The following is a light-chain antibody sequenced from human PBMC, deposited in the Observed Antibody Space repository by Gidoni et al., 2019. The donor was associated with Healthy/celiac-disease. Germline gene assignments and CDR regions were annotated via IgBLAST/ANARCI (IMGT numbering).Light chain of an antibody. CDR2: AAS. J-gene: IGKJ2*01. V-gene: IGKV1-39*01. CDR1: QSISSY. Sequence: DIQLIHSPSSLSASVGDRVTITCRASQSISSYLNWYQQKPGKAPKLLIYAASSLQSGVPSRFSGSGSGTDFTLTISSLQPEDFATYYCQQSNSTPPYTFGQGTKLEIK. CDR3: QQSNSTPPYT.